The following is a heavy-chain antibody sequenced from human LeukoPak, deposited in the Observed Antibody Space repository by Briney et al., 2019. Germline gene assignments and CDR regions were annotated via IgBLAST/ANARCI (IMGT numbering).Heavy chain of an antibody. Sequence: SKTLSLTCTVSGGSISSSSYYWGWIRQPPGKGLEWIGSIYHSGSTYYNPSLKSRVTISVDTSKNQFSLKLSSVTAADTAVYYCARASEWELGEGTFDYWGQGTLVTVSS. J-gene: IGHJ4*02. CDR3: ARASEWELGEGTFDY. CDR1: GGSISSSSYY. D-gene: IGHD1-26*01. CDR2: IYHSGST. V-gene: IGHV4-39*07.